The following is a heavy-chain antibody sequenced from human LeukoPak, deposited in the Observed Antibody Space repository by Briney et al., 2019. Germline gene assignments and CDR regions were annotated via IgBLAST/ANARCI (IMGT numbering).Heavy chain of an antibody. Sequence: GGSLRLSCAASGFTFSGSAMHWVRQASGIGLEWVGRIRSKANSYATAYAASVKGRFTISRDDSKNTAYLQMNSLKTEDTAVYYCTRHFDVVVVAATPEFDYWGQGTLVTVSS. CDR1: GFTFSGSA. CDR2: IRSKANSYAT. D-gene: IGHD2-15*01. CDR3: TRHFDVVVVAATPEFDY. J-gene: IGHJ4*02. V-gene: IGHV3-73*01.